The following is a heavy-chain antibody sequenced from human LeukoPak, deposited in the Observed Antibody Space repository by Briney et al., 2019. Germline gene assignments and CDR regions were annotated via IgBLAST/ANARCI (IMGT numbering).Heavy chain of an antibody. CDR1: GFTFSSYG. Sequence: PGGSLRLSCAASGFTFSSYGMNWVRQAPGKGLEWISYTSRSSSTIYYADSVKGRFTISRDNAKNSLYLQMNSLRAEDTAVYYCAKKDSYSSGWYGGYYFDYWGQGTLVTVSS. V-gene: IGHV3-48*01. CDR3: AKKDSYSSGWYGGYYFDY. CDR2: TSRSSSTI. J-gene: IGHJ4*02. D-gene: IGHD6-19*01.